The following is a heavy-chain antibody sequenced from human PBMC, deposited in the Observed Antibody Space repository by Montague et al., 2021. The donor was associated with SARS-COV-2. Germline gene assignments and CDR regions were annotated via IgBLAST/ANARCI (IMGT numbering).Heavy chain of an antibody. CDR1: GGSLSGYY. CDR2: INHSVNT. V-gene: IGHV4-34*01. D-gene: IGHD3-10*01. Sequence: SETLSLTCAVHGGSLSGYYWSWIRQPPEKGLEWIGEINHSVNTKYNPSLKSPVTISIDTSKNQFSLKMTSATAADTATYYCASGIYPSGSYYNRYYYGLNIWGPGTTVIVSS. CDR3: ASGIYPSGSYYNRYYYGLNI. J-gene: IGHJ6*02.